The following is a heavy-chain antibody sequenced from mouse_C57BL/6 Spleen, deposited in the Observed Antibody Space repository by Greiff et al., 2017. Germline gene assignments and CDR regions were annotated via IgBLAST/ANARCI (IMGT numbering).Heavy chain of an antibody. CDR3: ANSNYVYYYAMDY. CDR2: INPGSGGT. V-gene: IGHV1-54*01. CDR1: GYAFTNYL. Sequence: VQLQQSGAELVRPGTSVTVSCKASGYAFTNYLIEWVKQRPGQGLEWIGVINPGSGGTNYNEKFKGKATLTADKSSSTAYMQLSSLTSEDSAVXFCANSNYVYYYAMDYWGQGTSVTVSS. J-gene: IGHJ4*01. D-gene: IGHD2-5*01.